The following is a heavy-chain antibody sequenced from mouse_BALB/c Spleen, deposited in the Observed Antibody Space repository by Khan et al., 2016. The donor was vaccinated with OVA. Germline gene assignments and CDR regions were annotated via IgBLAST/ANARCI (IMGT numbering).Heavy chain of an antibody. CDR1: GYSITSDYA. Sequence: EVQLQESGPGLMKPPQSLSLTCTVTGYSITSDYAWNWIRQFPGNKLEWMGYISYSGYTSYNPSLKSRISVTRATSKNQFFLQLNSVTTEDTATYFCARSVYYSGSTFYYFDFWGQGTTLTVSS. D-gene: IGHD1-1*01. CDR2: ISYSGYT. J-gene: IGHJ2*01. V-gene: IGHV3-2*02. CDR3: ARSVYYSGSTFYYFDF.